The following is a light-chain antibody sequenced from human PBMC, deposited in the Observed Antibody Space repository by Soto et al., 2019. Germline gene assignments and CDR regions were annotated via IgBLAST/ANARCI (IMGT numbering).Light chain of an antibody. J-gene: IGKJ1*01. CDR2: RAS. CDR3: QQYYRPPRT. Sequence: DIVMTQSPDSLAVSLGERATITCWSSQSLLSNSNHLNYLAWHQQKPGQPPRLLISRASTRESGVPDRFSASGSGTEFTLTITSLQAEDVAVYYCQQYYRPPRTFGRGNRVEVK. V-gene: IGKV4-1*01. CDR1: QSLLSNSNHLNY.